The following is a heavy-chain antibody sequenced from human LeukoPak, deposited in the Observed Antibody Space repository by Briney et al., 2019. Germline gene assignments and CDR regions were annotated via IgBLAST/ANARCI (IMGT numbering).Heavy chain of an antibody. J-gene: IGHJ4*02. V-gene: IGHV3-23*01. D-gene: IGHD3-22*01. CDR3: AKSDYYDSSGYYYGSDY. CDR2: FSGSGGST. Sequence: GGSLRLSCAASGFTLSTYAVSWVRQAPGKGLAWVSGFSGSGGSTYYADSVKGRFTISRDNSKNTLYVQMNSLRAEDTAVYYCAKSDYYDSSGYYYGSDYWGQGTLVTVSS. CDR1: GFTLSTYA.